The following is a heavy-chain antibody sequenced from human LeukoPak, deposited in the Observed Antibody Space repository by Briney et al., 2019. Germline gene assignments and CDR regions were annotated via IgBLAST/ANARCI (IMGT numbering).Heavy chain of an antibody. CDR3: ARRGESASYGDYRFDY. Sequence: GGSLRLSCAASGFTVCSNYMSWVRQAPGKGLEWVSAISGSSGLTYYADSVKGRFTISRDNSKNTLFLQMNSLRAEDTAVYYCARRGESASYGDYRFDYWGQGTLVTVSS. CDR2: ISGSSGLT. CDR1: GFTVCSNY. J-gene: IGHJ4*02. D-gene: IGHD4-17*01. V-gene: IGHV3-23*01.